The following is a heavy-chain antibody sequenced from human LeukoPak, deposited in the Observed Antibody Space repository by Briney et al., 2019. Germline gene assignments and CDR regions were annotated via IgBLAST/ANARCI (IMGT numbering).Heavy chain of an antibody. CDR2: ISSDGSST. CDR3: AREHYIAPGNDAFDI. J-gene: IGHJ3*02. D-gene: IGHD6-25*01. Sequence: PGGSLRLSCAGSGFTFSSNWMYWVRQAPGKGLVWVSRISSDGSSTSYADSVKGRFTISRDNAKDTLNLQMNSLRAEDTAVYYCAREHYIAPGNDAFDIWGQGTMVTVSS. V-gene: IGHV3-74*01. CDR1: GFTFSSNW.